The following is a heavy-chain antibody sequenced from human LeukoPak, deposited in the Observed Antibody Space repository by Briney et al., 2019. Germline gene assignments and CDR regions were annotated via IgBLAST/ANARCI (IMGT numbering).Heavy chain of an antibody. CDR3: ARPQRGYYHGMDV. CDR1: GGSISISSYY. V-gene: IGHV4-39*01. Sequence: SETLSLTCTVTGGSISISSYYWGWIRQPPGMGLEWIGSIYYSGSTYYNPSLKSRVTISVDTSKNQFSLKLNSVTAADTAVYYCARPQRGYYHGMDVWGRGTTVTVSS. CDR2: IYYSGST. J-gene: IGHJ6*02.